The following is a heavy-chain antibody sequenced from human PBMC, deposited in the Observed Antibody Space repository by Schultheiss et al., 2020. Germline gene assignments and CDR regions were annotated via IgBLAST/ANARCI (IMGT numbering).Heavy chain of an antibody. CDR2: ISSSSSYI. CDR1: GFTFGNYA. J-gene: IGHJ4*02. D-gene: IGHD2-21*02. V-gene: IGHV3-21*01. Sequence: GGSLRLSCAASGFTFGNYAMSWVRQAPGKGLEWISAISSSSSYIYYADSVKGRFTISRDNAKNSLYLQMNSLRAEDTAVYYCARDSSCSSGGDCYSEGFDYWGQGTLVTVSS. CDR3: ARDSSCSSGGDCYSEGFDY.